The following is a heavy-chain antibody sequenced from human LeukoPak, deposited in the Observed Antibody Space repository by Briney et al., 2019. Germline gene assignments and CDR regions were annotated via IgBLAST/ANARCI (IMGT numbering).Heavy chain of an antibody. D-gene: IGHD5-18*01. J-gene: IGHJ5*02. Sequence: GPSVKVSCKASGGTFSSYAISWVRQAPGQGLEWMGRIIPIFGTANYAQKFQGRVTITTDESTSTAYMELSSLRSEDTAVYYCARDRIQLWSNWFDPWGQGTLVTVSS. CDR3: ARDRIQLWSNWFDP. V-gene: IGHV1-69*05. CDR1: GGTFSSYA. CDR2: IIPIFGTA.